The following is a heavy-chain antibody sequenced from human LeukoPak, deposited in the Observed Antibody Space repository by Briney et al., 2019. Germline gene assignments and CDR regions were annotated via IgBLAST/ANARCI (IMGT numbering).Heavy chain of an antibody. CDR2: INAGNGNT. D-gene: IGHD2-21*02. V-gene: IGHV1-3*01. CDR3: ATGLDGDCPDY. CDR1: GYTFTSYA. Sequence: ASVTVSCTASGYTFTSYAMHWVRQAPGQRLEWMGWINAGNGNTKYSQKFQGRVTITRDTSASTAYMELSSLRSEDTAVYYCATGLDGDCPDYWGQGTLVTVSS. J-gene: IGHJ4*02.